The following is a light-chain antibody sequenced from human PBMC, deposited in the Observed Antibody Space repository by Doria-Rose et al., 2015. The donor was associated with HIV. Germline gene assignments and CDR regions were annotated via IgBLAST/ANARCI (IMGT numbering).Light chain of an antibody. J-gene: IGKJ1*01. CDR2: AAS. CDR3: QQYYSYPPT. CDR1: QDISNY. V-gene: IGKV1-8*01. Sequence: AIRMTQSPSSLSASTGDRVTITCRASQDISNYLAWYQQKPGKAPKLPIYAASTLQSGVPSRFSGSGSGTDFTLTISYLQSEDFATYYCQQYYSYPPTLGQGTKVEVK.